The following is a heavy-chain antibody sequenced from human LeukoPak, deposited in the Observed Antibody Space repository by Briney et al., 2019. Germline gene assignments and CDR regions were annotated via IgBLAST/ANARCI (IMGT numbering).Heavy chain of an antibody. CDR1: GFTVSSNY. V-gene: IGHV3-53*01. Sequence: GGSLRLSCAASGFTVSSNYMSWVRQAPGKGLEWVSVIYSGGSTYYADSVKGRFTISRYNYKTTLYLQMNQMQAEDTAVYYCARKLNYYDSSGYYGHFDYWGQGTLVTVSS. J-gene: IGHJ4*02. D-gene: IGHD3-22*01. CDR3: ARKLNYYDSSGYYGHFDY. CDR2: IYSGGST.